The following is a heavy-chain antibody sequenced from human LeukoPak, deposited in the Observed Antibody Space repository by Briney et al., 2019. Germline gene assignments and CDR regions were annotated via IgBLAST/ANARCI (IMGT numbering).Heavy chain of an antibody. D-gene: IGHD6-19*01. J-gene: IGHJ4*02. CDR1: GFTFSSDS. Sequence: GGSLRLSWAASGFTFSSDSMNLVGQAAGKGLEWVSSISSSSSYIYYADSVKGLFTISRDNAKNSLYLQMNSLRAEDTAVYYCARYIAVAGKGDYWGQGTLVTVSS. CDR2: ISSSSSYI. V-gene: IGHV3-21*01. CDR3: ARYIAVAGKGDY.